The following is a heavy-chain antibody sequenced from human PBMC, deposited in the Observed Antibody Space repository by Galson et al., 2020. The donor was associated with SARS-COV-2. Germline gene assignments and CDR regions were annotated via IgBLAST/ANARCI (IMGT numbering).Heavy chain of an antibody. CDR3: ATGPAAVAGKTSGNWLDP. Sequence: GNTIYAQKFQGRVTMTEDTSTDTAYMELSSLRSEDTAVYYCATGPAAVAGKTSGNWLDPWGQGTLVTVSS. D-gene: IGHD6-19*01. CDR2: GNT. J-gene: IGHJ5*02. V-gene: IGHV1-24*01.